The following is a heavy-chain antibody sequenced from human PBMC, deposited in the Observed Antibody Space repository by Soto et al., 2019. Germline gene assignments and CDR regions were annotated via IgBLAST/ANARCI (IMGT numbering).Heavy chain of an antibody. Sequence: SGPTLVNPTQTLTLTCTFSGFSLSTSGVGVGWISQPPGKALEWLALIYWDDDKRYSPSLKSRLTITKDTSKNQVVLTMTNMDPVDTATYYCARQWLVAIYFDYWGQGTLVTVSS. CDR2: IYWDDDK. CDR1: GFSLSTSGVG. CDR3: ARQWLVAIYFDY. V-gene: IGHV2-5*02. J-gene: IGHJ4*02. D-gene: IGHD6-19*01.